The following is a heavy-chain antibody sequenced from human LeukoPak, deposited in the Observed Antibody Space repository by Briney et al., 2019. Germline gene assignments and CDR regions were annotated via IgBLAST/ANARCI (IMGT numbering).Heavy chain of an antibody. V-gene: IGHV1-24*01. CDR3: ARGFSQWLVPVQHDAFDI. Sequence: ASVKVSCKVSGYTLTELSMHWVRQAPGKGLEWMGGFDPEDGETIYAQKFQGRVTMTEDTSTDTAYMELSSLRSEDTAVYYCARGFSQWLVPVQHDAFDIWGQGTMVTVSS. D-gene: IGHD6-19*01. CDR1: GYTLTELS. J-gene: IGHJ3*02. CDR2: FDPEDGET.